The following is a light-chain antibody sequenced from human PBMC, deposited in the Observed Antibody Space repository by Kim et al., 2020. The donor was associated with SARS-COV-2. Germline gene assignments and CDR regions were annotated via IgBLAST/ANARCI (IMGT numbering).Light chain of an antibody. CDR2: WAS. CDR1: PSVLSRSNNNNY. CDR3: QQYYNAART. V-gene: IGKV4-1*01. J-gene: IGKJ1*01. Sequence: SPIHCKSTPSVLSRSNNNNYLAWSQQKPGQPPRLLFSWASTRESGVPERFGGSGSGTDFTLTISSLQAEDVAVYYCQQYYNAARTFGQGTKVDIK.